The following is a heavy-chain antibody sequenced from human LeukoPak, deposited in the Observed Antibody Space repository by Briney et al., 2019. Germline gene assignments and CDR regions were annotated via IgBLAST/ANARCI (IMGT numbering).Heavy chain of an antibody. V-gene: IGHV1-69*06. Sequence: SVKVSCKASGYTFTSYGISWVRLAPGQGLEWMGAITKFGSTNYAHNFVGRVTMTADKSTSTAFMELSSLKSDDTAVYYCARDRSGYGNYFDFWGQGTLVTVSS. CDR2: ITKFGST. CDR3: ARDRSGYGNYFDF. D-gene: IGHD5-18*01. CDR1: GYTFTSYG. J-gene: IGHJ4*02.